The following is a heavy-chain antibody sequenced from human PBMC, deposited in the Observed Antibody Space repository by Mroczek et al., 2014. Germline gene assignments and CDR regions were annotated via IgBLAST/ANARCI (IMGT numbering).Heavy chain of an antibody. CDR1: GFTFSSYG. J-gene: IGHJ6*02. D-gene: IGHD3-3*01. CDR3: ARGGFGVVIWGMDV. V-gene: IGHV3-30*03. Sequence: ESGGGVVQPGRSLRLSCAASGFTFSSYGMHWVRQAPGKGLEWVAVISYDGSNKYYADSVKGRFTISRDNSKNTLYLQMNSLRAEDTAVYYCARGGFGVVIWGMDVVGPRDHGHRLL. CDR2: ISYDGSNK.